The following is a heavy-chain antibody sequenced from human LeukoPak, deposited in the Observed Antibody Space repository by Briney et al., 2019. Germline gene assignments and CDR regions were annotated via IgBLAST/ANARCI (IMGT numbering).Heavy chain of an antibody. V-gene: IGHV3-53*01. CDR2: IYSGGTT. CDR1: RFTVSSNY. CDR3: AREVKKGILPVGSRDY. J-gene: IGHJ4*02. Sequence: GGSLSLSCAASRFTVSSNYMSWVRQALGKGLEWVSLIYSGGTTSYADSVRGRFTISRDNAKNTLYLQMSSLRAEDTAVYYCAREVKKGILPVGSRDYWGQGTLVTVSS. D-gene: IGHD2-15*01.